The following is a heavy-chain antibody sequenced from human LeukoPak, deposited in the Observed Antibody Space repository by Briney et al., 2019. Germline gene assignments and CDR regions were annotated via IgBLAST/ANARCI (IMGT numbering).Heavy chain of an antibody. V-gene: IGHV4-59*08. Sequence: SETLSLTCTVSGGSISSYYWSWIRQPPGKGLEWIGYIYYSGSTNYNPSLKSRVTISVDTSKNQFSLKLSSVTAADTAVYYCASLKAGFKSYYFDYWGQGTLVTVSS. CDR1: GGSISSYY. CDR3: ASLKAGFKSYYFDY. CDR2: IYYSGST. D-gene: IGHD6-13*01. J-gene: IGHJ4*02.